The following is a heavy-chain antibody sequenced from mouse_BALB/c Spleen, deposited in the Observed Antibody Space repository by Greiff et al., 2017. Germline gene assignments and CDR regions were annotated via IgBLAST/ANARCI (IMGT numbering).Heavy chain of an antibody. CDR2: IYPGSGST. D-gene: IGHD2-10*02. Sequence: LQQPGSELVRPGASVKLSCKASGYTFTSYWMHWVKQRPGQGLEWIGNIYPGSGSTNYDEKFKSKATLTVDTSSSTAYMQLSSLTSEDSAVYYCTRRYGNYDAMDYWGQGTSGTVSS. V-gene: IGHV1S22*01. CDR3: TRRYGNYDAMDY. CDR1: GYTFTSYW. J-gene: IGHJ4*01.